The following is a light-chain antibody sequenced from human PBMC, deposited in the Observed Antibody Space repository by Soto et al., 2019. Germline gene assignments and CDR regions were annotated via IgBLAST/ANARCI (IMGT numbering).Light chain of an antibody. CDR2: GAS. CDR1: QSVSSSY. Sequence: EIVLTQSPGTLSLSPGERATLSCRASQSVSSSYLAWYQQKPGQAPRLLIYGASSRATGIPDRFSGSGSGTDFTLTISRLEPEDFAVYYCQQYGSSLSATFGQGTRLEIK. CDR3: QQYGSSLSAT. V-gene: IGKV3-20*01. J-gene: IGKJ5*01.